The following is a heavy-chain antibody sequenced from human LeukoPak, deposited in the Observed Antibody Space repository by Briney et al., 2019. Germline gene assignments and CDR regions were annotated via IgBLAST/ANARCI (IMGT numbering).Heavy chain of an antibody. CDR1: GFTFSSYS. Sequence: GGSLRLSCAASGFTFSSYSMNWVRQAPGKGLEWVSSISSSSSYIYYADSVKGRFTISRDNAKNSLYLQMNSLRAEDTAVYYCARVPTYYYDSSGYPVGYFDYWGQGTLATVSS. CDR3: ARVPTYYYDSSGYPVGYFDY. V-gene: IGHV3-21*01. CDR2: ISSSSSYI. J-gene: IGHJ4*02. D-gene: IGHD3-22*01.